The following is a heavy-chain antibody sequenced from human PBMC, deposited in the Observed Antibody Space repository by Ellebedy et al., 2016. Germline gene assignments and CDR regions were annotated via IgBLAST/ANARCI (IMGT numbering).Heavy chain of an antibody. J-gene: IGHJ3*02. D-gene: IGHD2-15*01. Sequence: GESLKISXKGSGYSFTSYWIGWVRQMPGKGLEWMGIIYPGDSDTRYSPSFQGQVTISADKSISTAYLQWSSLKASDTAMYYCARHRAPLKGWSDAFDIWGQGTMVTVSS. CDR1: GYSFTSYW. CDR3: ARHRAPLKGWSDAFDI. V-gene: IGHV5-51*01. CDR2: IYPGDSDT.